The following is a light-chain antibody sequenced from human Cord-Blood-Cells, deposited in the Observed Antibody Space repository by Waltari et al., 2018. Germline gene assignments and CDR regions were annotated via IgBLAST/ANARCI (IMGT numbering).Light chain of an antibody. CDR3: SSYTSGSTLV. J-gene: IGLJ3*02. CDR1: SSDVGGYNY. V-gene: IGLV2-14*03. Sequence: QSALTQPASVSGSPGQSITISCTGTSSDVGGYNYVSWYQQHPGKAPKLMIYDVSTRPSGVSNRCSGTKSSNTASLTSCRLQAKDEADYYCSSYTSGSTLVFGGGTKLSVL. CDR2: DVS.